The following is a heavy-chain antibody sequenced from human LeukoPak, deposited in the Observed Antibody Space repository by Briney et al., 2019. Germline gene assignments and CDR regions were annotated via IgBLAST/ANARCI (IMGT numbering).Heavy chain of an antibody. D-gene: IGHD6-19*01. J-gene: IGHJ5*02. CDR3: AKCSTSAYTTGWCNWIDP. CDR2: TVSRGTT. V-gene: IGHV3-23*01. Sequence: GGSLRLSCVASGFTFTSDAMNWVRQALGKGLEWVSSTVSRGTTQYADSVKGRFTVSRDTSKNTLYLQMNSLRADDTAVYYCAKCSTSAYTTGWCNWIDPWGQGTLVTVSS. CDR1: GFTFTSDA.